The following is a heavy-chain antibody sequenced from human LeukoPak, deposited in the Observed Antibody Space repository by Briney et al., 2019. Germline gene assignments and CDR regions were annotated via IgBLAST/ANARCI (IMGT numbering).Heavy chain of an antibody. Sequence: GASVKVSCKASGGTFSSYAISWVRQAPGQGLEWVGGIIPIFGTANYAQKFQGRVTIIADESTSTAYMELSSLRSEDTAVYYCASRGTYYDFWSGYDAFDIWGQGTMVTVSS. CDR2: IIPIFGTA. CDR3: ASRGTYYDFWSGYDAFDI. D-gene: IGHD3-3*01. V-gene: IGHV1-69*13. J-gene: IGHJ3*02. CDR1: GGTFSSYA.